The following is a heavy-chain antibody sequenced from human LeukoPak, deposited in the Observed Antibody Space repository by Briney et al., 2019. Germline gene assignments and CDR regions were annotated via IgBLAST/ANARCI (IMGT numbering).Heavy chain of an antibody. CDR3: AKNRGISSGSFDY. J-gene: IGHJ4*02. D-gene: IGHD6-6*01. V-gene: IGHV3-23*01. CDR2: ISGSGDNT. Sequence: GGSLRLSCAASGFTFSNSAMSWVRQAPGKGLECVSIISGSGDNTYYTDSVKGRFTISRDNSRNTLYLQMNSLRDEDTAIYYCAKNRGISSGSFDYWGQGSLVTVSS. CDR1: GFTFSNSA.